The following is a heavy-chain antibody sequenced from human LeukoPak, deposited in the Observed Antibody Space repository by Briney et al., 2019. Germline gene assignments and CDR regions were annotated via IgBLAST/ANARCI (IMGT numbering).Heavy chain of an antibody. CDR1: GYSISSGYY. CDR2: IYHSGNT. CDR3: ARDEVYYATNGYNWFDS. Sequence: PSETLSLTCSVSGYSISSGYYWGWIRQPPGKGLEWIGSIYHSGNTYYNPSLKSRVTISVDTSKNQFSLNLRSVTAADTAVYYCARDEVYYATNGYNWFDSWGQGTLVTVSS. V-gene: IGHV4-38-2*02. D-gene: IGHD3-22*01. J-gene: IGHJ5*01.